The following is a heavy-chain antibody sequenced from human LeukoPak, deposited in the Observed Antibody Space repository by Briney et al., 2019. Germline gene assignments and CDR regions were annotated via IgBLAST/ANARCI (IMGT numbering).Heavy chain of an antibody. CDR1: GGSISSSSHY. CDR2: IYYSGST. Sequence: SETLSLTCTVSGGSISSSSHYWGWIRQPPGKGLEWIGSIYYSGSTYYNPSLKSRVTISVDTSKNQFSLKLSSVTAADTAVYYCARLPSNTRYDFWSGYYFDYWGQGTLVTVSS. V-gene: IGHV4-39*01. CDR3: ARLPSNTRYDFWSGYYFDY. J-gene: IGHJ4*02. D-gene: IGHD3-3*01.